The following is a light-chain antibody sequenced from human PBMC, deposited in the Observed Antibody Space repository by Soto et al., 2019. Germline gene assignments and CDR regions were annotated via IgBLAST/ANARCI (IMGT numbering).Light chain of an antibody. J-gene: IGKJ1*01. CDR1: QDIRTE. CDR3: LQDFKYPGT. Sequence: AIQMTQSPSSLSTNIGDRVTITYRSSQDIRTELGWYQQKPGKAPRLLIYGTFSLQSGVASRFSGSGSGTDFTLTISSLQPDDFATYYCLQDFKYPGTFGQGTKVEIK. V-gene: IGKV1-6*01. CDR2: GTF.